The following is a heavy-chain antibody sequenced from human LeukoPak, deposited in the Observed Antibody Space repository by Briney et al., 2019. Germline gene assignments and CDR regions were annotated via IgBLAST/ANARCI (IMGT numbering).Heavy chain of an antibody. Sequence: AGGSLRLSCAVSGFTFDNYAMHWVRQVPGKGLEWVAGISWNSDTRGYVDSVKGRFTISRDNSKNTLYLQMNSLRAEDTAVYYCAKDNLVWIDAFDIWGQGTMVTVSS. J-gene: IGHJ3*02. D-gene: IGHD3-16*01. CDR2: ISWNSDTR. V-gene: IGHV3-9*01. CDR1: GFTFDNYA. CDR3: AKDNLVWIDAFDI.